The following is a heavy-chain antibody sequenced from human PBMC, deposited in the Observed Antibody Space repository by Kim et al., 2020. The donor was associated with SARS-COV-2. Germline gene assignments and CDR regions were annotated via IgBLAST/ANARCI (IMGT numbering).Heavy chain of an antibody. CDR1: GFTFSSYS. J-gene: IGHJ3*02. CDR2: ISSSSSYI. D-gene: IGHD4-17*01. Sequence: GGSLRLSCVASGFTFSSYSMNWVRQAPGKGLEWVSSISSSSSYIYYADSVKGRFTISRDNAKNSLYLQMNSLRAEDTAVYYCARADYGAHGAFDIWGQGTMVTVSS. V-gene: IGHV3-21*01. CDR3: ARADYGAHGAFDI.